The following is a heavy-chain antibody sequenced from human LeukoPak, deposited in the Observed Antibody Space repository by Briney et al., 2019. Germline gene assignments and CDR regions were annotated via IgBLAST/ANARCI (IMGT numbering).Heavy chain of an antibody. CDR1: GFTFSSYA. CDR3: ANSCPTIFGVVIKGDSSDY. Sequence: PGGSLRLSCAASGFTFSSYAMSWVRQAPGKGLEWVSAISGSGGSTYYADSVKGRFTISRDNSKNTLYLQMNSLRAEDTAVYYCANSCPTIFGVVIKGDSSDYWGQGTLVTVSS. CDR2: ISGSGGST. V-gene: IGHV3-23*01. D-gene: IGHD3-3*01. J-gene: IGHJ4*02.